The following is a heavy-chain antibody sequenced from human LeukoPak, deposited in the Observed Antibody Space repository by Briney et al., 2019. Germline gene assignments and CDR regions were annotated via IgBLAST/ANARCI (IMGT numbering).Heavy chain of an antibody. CDR3: ARGYYGDYVLDYFDY. V-gene: IGHV4-59*01. CDR1: GGSISSYY. D-gene: IGHD4-17*01. Sequence: SETLSLTCTVSGGSISSYYWSWIRQPPGKGLEWIGYIYYSGSTNYNPSLKSRVTISVDTSKNQFSLKLSSVTAADTAVYYCARGYYGDYVLDYFDYWGQGTLVTVSS. CDR2: IYYSGST. J-gene: IGHJ4*02.